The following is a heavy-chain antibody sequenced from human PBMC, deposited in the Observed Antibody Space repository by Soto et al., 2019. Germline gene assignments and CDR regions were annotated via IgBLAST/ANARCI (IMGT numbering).Heavy chain of an antibody. J-gene: IGHJ4*02. CDR3: ARGPVGAITAY. CDR1: GGSFSGYY. CDR2: INHRGST. D-gene: IGHD1-26*01. V-gene: IGHV4-34*01. Sequence: SETLSLTCAVYGGSFSGYYWSWVRQPPGKGLEWIGEINHRGSTHYNPSLKSRVTISVDTSQNQFSLKLSSVTAADTAVYYCARGPVGAITAYWGQRTLVTVSS.